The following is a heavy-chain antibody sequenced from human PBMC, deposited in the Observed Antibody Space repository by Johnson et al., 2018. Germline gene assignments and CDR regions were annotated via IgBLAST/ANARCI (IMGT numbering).Heavy chain of an antibody. J-gene: IGHJ6*02. Sequence: QVQLVQSGGGVVQXGRSLRLSCAASGFTFSSYGMHWVRQAPGKGLEWVAVISYDGSNKYYADSVKGRFTISRDNSKNTLYLQMNRLRAEDTAVYYFASTRYGGNSLHRGMDVWGQGTTVTVSS. V-gene: IGHV3-30*03. CDR2: ISYDGSNK. D-gene: IGHD4-23*01. CDR1: GFTFSSYG. CDR3: ASTRYGGNSLHRGMDV.